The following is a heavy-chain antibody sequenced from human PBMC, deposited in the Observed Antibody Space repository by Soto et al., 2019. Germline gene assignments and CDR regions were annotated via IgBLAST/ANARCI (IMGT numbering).Heavy chain of an antibody. CDR3: AKGGQQFGGIDY. D-gene: IGHD3-3*01. V-gene: IGHV3-23*01. J-gene: IGHJ4*02. CDR2: ISGSGGST. Sequence: EVQLLESGGGLAQPGGSLRLSCAASGFTFSSYAMSWVRQAPGKGLEWVSAISGSGGSTYYSDSVKGRFTISHDNSKNTLDLQMNSLRAEDTAVYYCAKGGQQFGGIDYWGQGTLVTVSS. CDR1: GFTFSSYA.